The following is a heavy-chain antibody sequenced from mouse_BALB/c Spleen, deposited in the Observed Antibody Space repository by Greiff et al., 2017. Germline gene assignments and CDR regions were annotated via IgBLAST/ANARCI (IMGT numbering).Heavy chain of an antibody. CDR1: GFNIKDTY. CDR2: IDPANGNT. Sequence: VQLQQSGAELVKPGASVKLSCTASGFNIKDTYMHWVKQRPEQGLEWIGRIDPANGNTKYDPKFQGKATITADTSSNTAYLQLSSLTSEDTAVYYCARVDYGSSSYYFDYWGQGTTLTDAS. J-gene: IGHJ2*01. CDR3: ARVDYGSSSYYFDY. D-gene: IGHD1-1*01. V-gene: IGHV14-3*02.